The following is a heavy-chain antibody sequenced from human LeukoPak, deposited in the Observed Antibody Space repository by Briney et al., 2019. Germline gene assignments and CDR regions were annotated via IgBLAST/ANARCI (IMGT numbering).Heavy chain of an antibody. V-gene: IGHV4-59*04. CDR3: ANVIAVTGHWYFDL. D-gene: IGHD6-19*01. Sequence: PSETLSLTCTVSGGSITSYYWGWIRQSPGKGLEWVGSFYSSGSTYYNAALKSRVTISVDTSENQFSLRLSSVTAADTAVYYCANVIAVTGHWYFDLWGRGTLVTVSS. J-gene: IGHJ2*01. CDR2: FYSSGST. CDR1: GGSITSYY.